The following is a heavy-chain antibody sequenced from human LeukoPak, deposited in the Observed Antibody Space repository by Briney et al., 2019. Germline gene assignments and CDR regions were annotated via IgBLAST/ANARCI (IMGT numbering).Heavy chain of an antibody. V-gene: IGHV3-74*01. D-gene: IGHD3-10*01. CDR2: ISSDGTTT. J-gene: IGHJ5*02. CDR1: AFTFSRYW. Sequence: GGSLRLSCAASAFTFSRYWMHWVRQTPGEGLVWVSRISSDGTTTTYADSVKGRFTISRDNARNTLYLQMNSLRAEDTAVYYCERFAYDSGSLSWGQGALVTVSS. CDR3: ERFAYDSGSLS.